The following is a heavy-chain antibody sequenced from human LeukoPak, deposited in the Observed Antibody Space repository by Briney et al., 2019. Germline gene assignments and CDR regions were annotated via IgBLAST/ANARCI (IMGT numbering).Heavy chain of an antibody. CDR1: GFTVSTNY. Sequence: GGSLRLSCAASGFTVSTNYMNWVRQAPGKGLEWVSVIYSGGSTYYADSVKGRFTISRDNSKNTLYLQMNSLRAEDTAVYYCAKHNPEHTYCGGDCYLYFDYWGQGTLVTVSS. D-gene: IGHD2-21*01. CDR2: IYSGGST. J-gene: IGHJ4*02. CDR3: AKHNPEHTYCGGDCYLYFDY. V-gene: IGHV3-66*04.